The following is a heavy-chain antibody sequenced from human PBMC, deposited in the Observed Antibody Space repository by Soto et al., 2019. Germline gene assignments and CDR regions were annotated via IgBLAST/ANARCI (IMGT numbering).Heavy chain of an antibody. CDR1: GGSFSGYY. D-gene: IGHD2-2*01. CDR3: ARSPLFCPAASVYYYYGMDV. J-gene: IGHJ6*02. V-gene: IGHV4-34*01. CDR2: INHSGST. Sequence: SETLSLTCAVYGGSFSGYYWSWIRQPPGKGLEWIGEINHSGSTNYNPSLKSRVTISVDTSKNQFSLKLSSVTAADTAVYYCARSPLFCPAASVYYYYGMDVWGQGTTVTVSS.